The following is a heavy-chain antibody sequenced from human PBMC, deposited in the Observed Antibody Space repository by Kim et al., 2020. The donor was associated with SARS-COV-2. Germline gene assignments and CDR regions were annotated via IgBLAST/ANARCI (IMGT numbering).Heavy chain of an antibody. J-gene: IGHJ4*02. CDR3: TRQEGPAPHSMELDY. CDR1: GFIFSNSS. D-gene: IGHD1-1*01. V-gene: IGHV3-73*01. Sequence: GGSLRLSCAASGFIFSNSSMHWVRQSSGKGLEWVGRIRRKVNKYATEYAASLKGRFTISRDDSKNTAYLQMNSLKIEDTAVYYCTRQEGPAPHSMELDYWGQGTLVTVSS. CDR2: IRRKVNKYAT.